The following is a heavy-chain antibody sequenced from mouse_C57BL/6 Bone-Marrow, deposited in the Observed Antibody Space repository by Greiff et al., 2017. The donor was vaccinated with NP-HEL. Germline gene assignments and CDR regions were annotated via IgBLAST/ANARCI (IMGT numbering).Heavy chain of an antibody. D-gene: IGHD1-1*01. CDR1: GFTFSSYG. CDR2: ISSGGSYT. Sequence: EVKLVESGGDLVKPGGSLKLSCAASGFTFSSYGMSWVRQTPDKRLEWVATISSGGSYTYYPDSVKGRFTISRDNAKNTLYLQMSSLKSEDTAMYYCARRYGGMDYWGQGTSVTVSS. V-gene: IGHV5-6*02. J-gene: IGHJ4*01. CDR3: ARRYGGMDY.